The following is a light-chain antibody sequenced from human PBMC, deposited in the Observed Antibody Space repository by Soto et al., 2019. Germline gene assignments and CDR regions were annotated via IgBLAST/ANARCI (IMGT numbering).Light chain of an antibody. Sequence: EIVMTQSPATLSVSPGERATLSCGASQSVRSNLAWYQQKPGQAPRLLIYGASTRATGIPARFSGSVSGTDFTLTISSLQSEDFAVYYCQQYNNRPFTFGPGTKVDIK. CDR1: QSVRSN. J-gene: IGKJ3*01. V-gene: IGKV3-15*01. CDR3: QQYNNRPFT. CDR2: GAS.